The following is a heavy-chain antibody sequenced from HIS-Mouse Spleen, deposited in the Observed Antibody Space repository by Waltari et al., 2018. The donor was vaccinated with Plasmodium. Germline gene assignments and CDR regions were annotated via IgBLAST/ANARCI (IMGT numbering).Heavy chain of an antibody. V-gene: IGHV1-18*01. CDR2: ISAYNRNT. D-gene: IGHD6-19*01. Sequence: QVQLVQSGTDMKKPGASVKVSCKASGYTFTRYGINWVRQAPGQGLEWMGWISAYNRNTNYAQKLQGRVTMTTDTSTSTAYMQLRSLRSDDTAVYYCARGSAGDAFDIWGQGTMVTVSS. J-gene: IGHJ3*02. CDR3: ARGSAGDAFDI. CDR1: GYTFTRYG.